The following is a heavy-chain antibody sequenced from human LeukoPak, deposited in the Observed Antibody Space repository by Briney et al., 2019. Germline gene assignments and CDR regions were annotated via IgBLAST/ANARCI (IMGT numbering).Heavy chain of an antibody. D-gene: IGHD3-10*01. CDR3: ARRYLGSGSLPGL. J-gene: IGHJ4*02. Sequence: GASVEVSCKASGYTFTGYYMHWVRQAPGQGLEWMGRINPNSGGTNYAQKFQGRVTMTRDTSISTAYMELSRLRSDDTAVYYCARRYLGSGSLPGLWGQGTLVTVSS. CDR2: INPNSGGT. CDR1: GYTFTGYY. V-gene: IGHV1-2*06.